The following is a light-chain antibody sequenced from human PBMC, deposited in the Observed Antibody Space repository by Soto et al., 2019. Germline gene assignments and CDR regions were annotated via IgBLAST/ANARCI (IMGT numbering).Light chain of an antibody. CDR1: QSVGST. Sequence: IGLTPSPAALSVSPGGRAPPSFLASQSVGSTLNWYQQRPGQAPRLLIYDTSIRATGIPARFSGSGSGTEFTLTIASLQSEDFGVYYCQRFNRWPLSFGGGTKVDIK. CDR3: QRFNRWPLS. V-gene: IGKV3-15*01. J-gene: IGKJ4*01. CDR2: DTS.